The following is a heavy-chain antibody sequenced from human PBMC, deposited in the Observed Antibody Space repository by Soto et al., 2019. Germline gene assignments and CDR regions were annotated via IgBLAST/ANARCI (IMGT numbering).Heavy chain of an antibody. Sequence: QVQLVESGGGVVQPGRSLRLSCAGSGFTFSNYGLHWVRQTPGKGLEWVAFISHDGSNKYYADSVKGRFTISRDSSKSTLYLQMDSMRVEDTAVYYCAKDGAPRYCSGRSCHPAGAYWVQGTLVTVSS. J-gene: IGHJ4*02. CDR3: AKDGAPRYCSGRSCHPAGAY. CDR2: ISHDGSNK. V-gene: IGHV3-30*18. D-gene: IGHD2-15*01. CDR1: GFTFSNYG.